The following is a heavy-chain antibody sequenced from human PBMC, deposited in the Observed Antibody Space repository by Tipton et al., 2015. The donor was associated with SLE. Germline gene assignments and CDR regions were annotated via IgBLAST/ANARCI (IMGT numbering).Heavy chain of an antibody. J-gene: IGHJ4*02. Sequence: QSGAEVKKPGASVKVSCKASGYTFTNYGISWVRQAPGQGLEWMGWISPNNGNTKYAQRFQGRVTVTTDTSTSTTYMALRSPRSDDTAIYYCARECSGTGCLDYWGQGTLVTVSS. CDR2: ISPNNGNT. D-gene: IGHD2-8*02. V-gene: IGHV1-18*01. CDR1: GYTFTNYG. CDR3: ARECSGTGCLDY.